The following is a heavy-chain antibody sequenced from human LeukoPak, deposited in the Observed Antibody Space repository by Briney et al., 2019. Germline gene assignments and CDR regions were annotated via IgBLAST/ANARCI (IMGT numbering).Heavy chain of an antibody. Sequence: GGSLRLSCAASGFPFSSYWMHWVRQAPGKGLLWVSSINTDGSSTYYADSVKGRFTISRDNSKNTLYLQMNSLRAEDTAVYYCAKVPNWNYLWFDPWGQGTLVTVSS. J-gene: IGHJ5*02. D-gene: IGHD1-7*01. CDR1: GFPFSSYW. CDR2: INTDGSST. CDR3: AKVPNWNYLWFDP. V-gene: IGHV3-74*01.